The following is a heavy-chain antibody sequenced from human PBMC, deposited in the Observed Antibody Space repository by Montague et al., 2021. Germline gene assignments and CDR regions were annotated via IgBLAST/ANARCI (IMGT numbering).Heavy chain of an antibody. Sequence: PALVKPTQTLTLTCTLSGFSLSNVGMCVSWIRQPPGRALEWLALIDRNDDKYYSTSLKTRLTIFKDSSDAQVVLTMTNVDPEDTATYYCARHQTGSEKYPFYYYGLDVWGQGITVTVSS. V-gene: IGHV2-70*13. CDR3: ARHQTGSEKYPFYYYGLDV. D-gene: IGHD3-10*01. CDR1: GFSLSNVGMC. CDR2: IDRNDDK. J-gene: IGHJ6*02.